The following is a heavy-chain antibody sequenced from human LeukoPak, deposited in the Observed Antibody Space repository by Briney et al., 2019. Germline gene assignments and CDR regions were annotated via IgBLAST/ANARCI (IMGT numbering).Heavy chain of an antibody. Sequence: GESLKISCQGSGYDFAAYWIAWVRQMPGKGLEWMGNINPADSHITYSPSFQGQVTISDEKSIRTAYLQWSSLKASDSAMYYCARHYRYAWFGYWGQGSLVTVSS. V-gene: IGHV5-51*01. CDR3: ARHYRYAWFGY. D-gene: IGHD5-18*01. CDR1: GYDFAAYW. CDR2: INPADSHI. J-gene: IGHJ4*02.